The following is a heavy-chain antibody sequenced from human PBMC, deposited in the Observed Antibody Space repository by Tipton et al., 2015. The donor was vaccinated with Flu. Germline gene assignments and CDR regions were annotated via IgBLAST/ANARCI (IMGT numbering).Heavy chain of an antibody. CDR2: INPNSGGT. CDR1: GYTFTGYY. CDR3: ARDGVITMVRGVIIYRGVGAFDI. V-gene: IGHV1-2*02. J-gene: IGHJ3*02. Sequence: QVQLVQSGAEVKKPGASVKVSCKASGYTFTGYYMHWVRQAPGQGLEWMGWINPNSGGTNYAQKFQGRVTMTRDTSISTAYTELSRLRSDDTAVYYCARDGVITMVRGVIIYRGVGAFDIWGQGTMVTVSS. D-gene: IGHD3-10*01.